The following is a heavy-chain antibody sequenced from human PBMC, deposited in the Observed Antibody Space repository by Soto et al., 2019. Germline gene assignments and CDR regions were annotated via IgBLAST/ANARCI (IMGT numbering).Heavy chain of an antibody. CDR3: ARRFRNYGFYDAFDI. J-gene: IGHJ3*02. V-gene: IGHV1-46*01. Sequence: GASVKVSCKASGYTFTKHSMHWVRQAPGQGLEWMGMIDPSEWMAIINPRGGSTTYAQKFQGRVTMTRDTSTSTVYMELSSLRPEDTAMYYCARRFRNYGFYDAFDIWGQGTMVTVSS. D-gene: IGHD1-7*01. CDR1: GYTFTKHS. CDR2: INPRGGST.